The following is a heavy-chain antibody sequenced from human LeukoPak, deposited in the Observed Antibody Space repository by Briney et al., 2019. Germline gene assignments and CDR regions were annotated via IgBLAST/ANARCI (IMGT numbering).Heavy chain of an antibody. CDR1: GFTFSSYG. D-gene: IGHD3-9*01. V-gene: IGHV3-30*02. J-gene: IGHJ6*03. CDR2: IRYDGSNK. Sequence: SGGSLRLSCAASGFTFSSYGMHWVRQAPGKGLEWVAFIRYDGSNKYYADSVKGRFTISRDNSKNTLYLQMNSLRAEDTAVYYCAKDRPLRYFDKRGLNHYYYYYMDVWGKGTTVTISS. CDR3: AKDRPLRYFDKRGLNHYYYYYMDV.